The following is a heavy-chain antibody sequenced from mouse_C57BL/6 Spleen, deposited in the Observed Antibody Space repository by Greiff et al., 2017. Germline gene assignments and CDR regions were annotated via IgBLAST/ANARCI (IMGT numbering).Heavy chain of an antibody. CDR1: GFNIKDYY. D-gene: IGHD2-2*01. CDR2: IDPEDGDT. Sequence: SGAELVRPGASVKLSCTASGFNIKDYYLHWVKQRPEQGLEWIGRIDPEDGDTEYAPKFQGKATMTADTSSNTAYLQRSSLTSEDTAVYYCTTDYGYGNFAYWGQGTLVTVSA. J-gene: IGHJ3*01. CDR3: TTDYGYGNFAY. V-gene: IGHV14-1*01.